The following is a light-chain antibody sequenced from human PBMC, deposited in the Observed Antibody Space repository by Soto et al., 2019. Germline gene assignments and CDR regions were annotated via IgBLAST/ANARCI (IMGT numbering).Light chain of an antibody. CDR3: QQYDDSFPT. V-gene: IGKV1-5*03. Sequence: DIQMTQSPSTLSASVGDRVTISCRASQNINTWLAWYKQQPGKAPQLLIYKASSLESGVPSRFSGSGSGTDFTLTISRLRPDDFVTFYCQQYDDSFPTFGQGTKVEIK. J-gene: IGKJ1*01. CDR2: KAS. CDR1: QNINTW.